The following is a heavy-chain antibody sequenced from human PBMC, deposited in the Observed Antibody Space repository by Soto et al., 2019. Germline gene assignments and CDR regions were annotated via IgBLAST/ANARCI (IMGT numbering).Heavy chain of an antibody. CDR2: INAGNGNT. V-gene: IGHV1-3*01. CDR3: LLFYFGSGSNYDDYYYYMDV. CDR1: GYTFTSYA. D-gene: IGHD3-10*01. Sequence: ASVKVSCKASGYTFTSYAMHWVRQAPGQRLEWMGWINAGNGNTKYSQKFQGRVTITRDTSASTAYMELSSLRSEDTAVYYCLLFYFGSGSNYDDYYYYMDVGGKGTTVTVSS. J-gene: IGHJ6*03.